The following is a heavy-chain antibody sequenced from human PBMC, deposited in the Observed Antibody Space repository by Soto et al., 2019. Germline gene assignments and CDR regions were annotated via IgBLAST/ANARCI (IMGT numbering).Heavy chain of an antibody. D-gene: IGHD1-1*01. CDR3: ARDVAATGAARWLDP. J-gene: IGHJ5*02. CDR2: IWYDGSHE. Sequence: QVQVVESGGGVVQPGTSLRLSCEASGFPFGSHGMHWVRQAPGKGLEWVGFIWYDGSHEDYAASVRGRFPISRDDSKNTLYLQMDNLRGEDTGIYYCARDVAATGAARWLDPWGQGTLVSVSS. V-gene: IGHV3-33*01. CDR1: GFPFGSHG.